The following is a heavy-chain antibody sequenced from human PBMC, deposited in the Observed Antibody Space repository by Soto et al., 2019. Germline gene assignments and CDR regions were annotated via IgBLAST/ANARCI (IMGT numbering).Heavy chain of an antibody. CDR3: ARQHGSGSYYPSDY. J-gene: IGHJ4*02. V-gene: IGHV5-51*01. Sequence: PGESLKISCKGSGYSFSTYWIAWVRQMPGKGLEWMGVIYPGDSDTRYSPSFQGQVTISADKYFNTAYLQWSSLKASDSAMYYCARQHGSGSYYPSDYCGQGTLVTVS. D-gene: IGHD3-10*01. CDR1: GYSFSTYW. CDR2: IYPGDSDT.